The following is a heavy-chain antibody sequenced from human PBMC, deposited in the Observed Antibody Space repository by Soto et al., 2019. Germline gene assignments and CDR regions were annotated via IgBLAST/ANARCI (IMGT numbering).Heavy chain of an antibody. CDR2: NNHSGST. CDR1: GGYFSGYC. J-gene: IGHJ5*02. D-gene: IGHD3-16*02. Sequence: SEPLCLTRAVDGGYFSGYCWTWIRPTTGKGLEWIGENNHSGSTNYNPSHNRRFTRSVDTSRNQLSLRLSSATAEDTAVYYCVREGGLYRYGANKNRFDPWGQCTQVTVSS. V-gene: IGHV4-34*01. CDR3: VREGGLYRYGANKNRFDP.